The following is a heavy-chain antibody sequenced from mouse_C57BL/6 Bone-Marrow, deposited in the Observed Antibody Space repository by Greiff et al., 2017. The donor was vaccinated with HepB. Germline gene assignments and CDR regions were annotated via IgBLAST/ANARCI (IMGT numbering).Heavy chain of an antibody. Sequence: QVQLKQSGAELARPGASVKLSCKASGYTFTSYGISWVKQRTGQGLEWIGEIYPRSGNTYYNEKFKGKATLTADKSSSTAYMELRSLTSEDSAVYFCARWDYYGSSYEAYWGQGTLVTVSA. CDR3: ARWDYYGSSYEAY. CDR1: GYTFTSYG. D-gene: IGHD1-1*01. CDR2: IYPRSGNT. V-gene: IGHV1-81*01. J-gene: IGHJ3*01.